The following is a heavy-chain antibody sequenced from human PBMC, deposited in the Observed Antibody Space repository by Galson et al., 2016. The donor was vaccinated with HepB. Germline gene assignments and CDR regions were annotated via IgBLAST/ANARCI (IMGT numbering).Heavy chain of an antibody. J-gene: IGHJ6*02. Sequence: SETLSLTCTVSGGSISSSIYYWGWLRQPPGKGLEWIGSIYYSGNTYYSPSLKSRVTISVDTSKNQFSLKLSSVTAADTAVYYCARDQLRFNYGMDVWGQGTTVRVSS. V-gene: IGHV4-39*07. D-gene: IGHD3-3*01. CDR3: ARDQLRFNYGMDV. CDR2: IYYSGNT. CDR1: GGSISSSIYY.